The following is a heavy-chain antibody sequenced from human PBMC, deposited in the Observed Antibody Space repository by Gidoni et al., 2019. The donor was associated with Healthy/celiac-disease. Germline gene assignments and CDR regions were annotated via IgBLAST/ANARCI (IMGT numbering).Heavy chain of an antibody. CDR1: GFTFCSDS. Sequence: EVQLVESGGGLVKPGGSLRLSCAASGFTFCSDSMNWDRQAPGKGRGWFSSIISSSSYIYYADSVKGRFTISRDNAKNSLYLQMNSLRAEDTAVYYCAREVGSGWSYYYYYMDVWGKGTTVTVSS. D-gene: IGHD6-19*01. CDR3: AREVGSGWSYYYYYMDV. CDR2: IISSSSYI. V-gene: IGHV3-21*01. J-gene: IGHJ6*03.